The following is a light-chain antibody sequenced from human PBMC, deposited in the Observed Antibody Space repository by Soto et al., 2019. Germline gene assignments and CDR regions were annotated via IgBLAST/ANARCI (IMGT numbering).Light chain of an antibody. Sequence: ELVLTQSPATLSLSPGESATLSCRASQSVSSYLAWYQQKPGQAPRLLIYDASNRATGIPDRFSGSGSGTDFTLTISRLEPEDFAVYYCQKRSNWPGTCGQGTKVDIK. CDR3: QKRSNWPGT. V-gene: IGKV3-11*01. CDR2: DAS. J-gene: IGKJ1*01. CDR1: QSVSSY.